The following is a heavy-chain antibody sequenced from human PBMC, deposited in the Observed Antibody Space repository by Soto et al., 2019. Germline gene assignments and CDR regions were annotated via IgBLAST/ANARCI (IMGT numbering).Heavy chain of an antibody. CDR1: GFTFSSYS. J-gene: IGHJ3*02. CDR2: IMPESSHI. D-gene: IGHD1-7*01. Sequence: EVQLVESGGGLVQPGGSLRLSCAASGFTFSSYSMNWVRQAPGKGLEWVSYIMPESSHIFSADSVKGRFTISRDNASNSLYLQMNSLSPEDTAVYYCSIEKLGTSPIHAFDIRGQGAMVTVSS. V-gene: IGHV3-48*01. CDR3: SIEKLGTSPIHAFDI.